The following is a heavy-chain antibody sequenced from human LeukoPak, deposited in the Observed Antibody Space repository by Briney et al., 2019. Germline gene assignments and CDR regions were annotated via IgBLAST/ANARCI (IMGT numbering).Heavy chain of an antibody. CDR3: ARDDPYSSSSFDY. Sequence: GGSLRPSCAASGFTFSSYSMNWVRQAPGKGLEWVSSISSSSSYIYYADSVKGRFTISRDNAKNSLYLQMNSLRAEDTAVYYCARDDPYSSSSFDYWGQGTLVTVSS. CDR1: GFTFSSYS. V-gene: IGHV3-21*01. D-gene: IGHD6-6*01. CDR2: ISSSSSYI. J-gene: IGHJ4*02.